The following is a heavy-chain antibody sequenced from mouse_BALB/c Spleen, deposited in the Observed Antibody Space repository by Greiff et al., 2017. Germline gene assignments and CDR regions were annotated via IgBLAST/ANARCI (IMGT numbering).Heavy chain of an antibody. J-gene: IGHJ4*01. CDR2: ISSGGGST. CDR1: GFAFSSYD. V-gene: IGHV5-12-1*01. Sequence: EVKVEESGGGLVKPGGSLKLSCAASGFAFSSYDMSWVRQTPEKRLEWVAYISSGGGSTYYPDTVKGRFTISRDNAKNTLYLQMSSLKSEDTAMYYCARRVDYWGQGTSVTVSS. CDR3: ARRVDY.